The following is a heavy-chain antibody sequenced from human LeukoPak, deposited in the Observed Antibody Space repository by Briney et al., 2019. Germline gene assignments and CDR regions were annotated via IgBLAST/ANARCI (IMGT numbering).Heavy chain of an antibody. CDR1: GGSFSGYY. Sequence: SETLSLTCAVYGGSFSGYYWSWIRQPPGKGLEWIGEINHSGSTNYNPSLKSRVTISVDTSKNQFSLKLSSVTAADTAVYYCAMVTTSPYYYGMDVWGQGTTVTVSS. CDR3: AMVTTSPYYYGMDV. CDR2: INHSGST. D-gene: IGHD4-17*01. V-gene: IGHV4-34*01. J-gene: IGHJ6*02.